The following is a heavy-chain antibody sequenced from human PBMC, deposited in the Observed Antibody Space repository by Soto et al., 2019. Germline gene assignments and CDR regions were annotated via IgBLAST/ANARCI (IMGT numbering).Heavy chain of an antibody. CDR2: INSDGRST. V-gene: IGHV3-74*01. CDR3: ARAYYYDTSGLWGFDY. CDR1: GFTFDTYW. J-gene: IGHJ4*02. Sequence: GGSLRLSCAASGFTFDTYWIHWVRQAPGKGLAWVSGINSDGRSTTYADSVKGRFTISRDNAKNTLYLQMNSLRAEDTAVYYCARAYYYDTSGLWGFDYWGQGTLVTVSS. D-gene: IGHD3-22*01.